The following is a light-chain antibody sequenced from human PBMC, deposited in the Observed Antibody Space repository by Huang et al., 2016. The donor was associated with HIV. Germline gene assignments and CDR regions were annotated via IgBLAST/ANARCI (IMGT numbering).Light chain of an antibody. CDR3: QQYDIHPLT. Sequence: IRMTQSPSSLSASTGDRVTITCRANQDMNNFLAWYQQRPGSVPKLLIYAASTLQSGVPPRVSGDGSGTDFTLTIGCLHSEDVATYYCQQYDIHPLTFGPGTRVDIK. CDR2: AAS. V-gene: IGKV1-8*01. J-gene: IGKJ3*01. CDR1: QDMNNF.